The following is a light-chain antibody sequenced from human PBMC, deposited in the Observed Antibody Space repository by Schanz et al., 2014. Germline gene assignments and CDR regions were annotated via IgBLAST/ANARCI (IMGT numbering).Light chain of an antibody. CDR2: DVN. V-gene: IGLV2-14*03. Sequence: QSALTQSASVSGSPGQSITISCTGTSSDVGGYNYVSWYQQYPGKAPKLMIYDVNNRPSGVSNRFSGSKSGNTASLTISGLQAEDEADYYCSSYTTTSTQVFGGGTKLTVL. CDR1: SSDVGGYNY. CDR3: SSYTTTSTQV. J-gene: IGLJ3*02.